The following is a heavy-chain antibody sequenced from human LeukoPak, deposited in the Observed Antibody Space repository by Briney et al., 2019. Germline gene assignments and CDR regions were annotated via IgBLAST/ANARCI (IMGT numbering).Heavy chain of an antibody. CDR2: ISGSGGST. Sequence: GGTLRLSCAASGFTFSSYGMSWVRQAPGKGLEWVSAISGSGGSTYYADSVKGRFTISRDNSKNTLYLQMNSLRAEDTAVYYCARARGWLYPFDYWGQGTLVTVSS. V-gene: IGHV3-23*01. D-gene: IGHD5-12*01. CDR1: GFTFSSYG. CDR3: ARARGWLYPFDY. J-gene: IGHJ4*02.